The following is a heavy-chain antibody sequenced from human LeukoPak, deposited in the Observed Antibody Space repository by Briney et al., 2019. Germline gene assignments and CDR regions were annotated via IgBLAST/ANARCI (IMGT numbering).Heavy chain of an antibody. V-gene: IGHV3-7*01. D-gene: IGHD2-21*02. CDR1: GFTFSSYW. CDR3: ARTARLLES. J-gene: IGHJ4*02. Sequence: GGSLRLSCAASGFTFSSYWMTWVRQAPGMGPECVANINQDGSEKNYVDSVRGRFTISRDNARNSLYLQLNSLRAEDTAVYYCARTARLLESWGQGTPVTVSS. CDR2: INQDGSEK.